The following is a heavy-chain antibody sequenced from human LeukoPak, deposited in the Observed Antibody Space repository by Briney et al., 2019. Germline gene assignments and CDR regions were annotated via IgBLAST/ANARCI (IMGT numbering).Heavy chain of an antibody. CDR2: ISSRTTTI. V-gene: IGHV3-48*01. J-gene: IGHJ4*02. D-gene: IGHD3-9*01. Sequence: GGSLRLSCVTSGFSFSTYGMNWVRQAPGKGLEWVSYISSRTTTIYYADSVKGRFTISRDDAKNSLYLQTNSLRVEDTALYYCARMSTGYYDDYWGQGTRVTVSS. CDR1: GFSFSTYG. CDR3: ARMSTGYYDDY.